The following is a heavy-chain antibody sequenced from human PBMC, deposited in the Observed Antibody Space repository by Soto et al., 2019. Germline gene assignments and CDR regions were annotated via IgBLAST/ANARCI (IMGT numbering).Heavy chain of an antibody. D-gene: IGHD5-12*01. J-gene: IGHJ3*02. Sequence: ASVKVSCKASGYTFTGYYMHWVRQAPGQGLEWMGWINPNSGGTNYAQKFQGWVTMTRDTSISTAYMELSRLRSDDTAVYYCAREVKMDIVATRDAFDIWGQGTMVTVSS. CDR3: AREVKMDIVATRDAFDI. CDR2: INPNSGGT. V-gene: IGHV1-2*04. CDR1: GYTFTGYY.